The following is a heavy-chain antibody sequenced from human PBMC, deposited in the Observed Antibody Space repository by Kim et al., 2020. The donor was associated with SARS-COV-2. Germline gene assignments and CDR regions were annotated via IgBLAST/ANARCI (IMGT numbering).Heavy chain of an antibody. J-gene: IGHJ3*02. CDR2: ISWNSGSI. CDR1: GFTFDDYA. Sequence: GGSLRLSCAASGFTFDDYAMHWVRQAPGKGLEWVSGISWNSGSIGYADSVKGRFTISRDNAKNSLYLQMNSLRAEDTALYYCAKDIRGRWQWLGRHDAFDIWGQGTMVTVSS. CDR3: AKDIRGRWQWLGRHDAFDI. D-gene: IGHD6-19*01. V-gene: IGHV3-9*01.